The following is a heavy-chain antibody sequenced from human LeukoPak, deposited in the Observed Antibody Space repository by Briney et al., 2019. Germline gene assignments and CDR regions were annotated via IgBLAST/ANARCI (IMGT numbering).Heavy chain of an antibody. CDR2: ISHDGSNK. J-gene: IGHJ6*02. D-gene: IGHD3-9*01. CDR3: ARDLSLNYDILTAYGMDV. V-gene: IGHV3-30-3*01. CDR1: GFTFSSYA. Sequence: GGSLRLSCAASGFTFSSYAMHWVRQAPGKGLEWVAVISHDGSNKYYADSVKRRFTISRDNSKNTLYLQMNSLRAEDTAVYYCARDLSLNYDILTAYGMDVWGQGTTVTVSS.